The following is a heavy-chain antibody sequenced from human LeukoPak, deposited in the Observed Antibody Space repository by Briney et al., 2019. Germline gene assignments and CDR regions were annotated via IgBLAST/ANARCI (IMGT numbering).Heavy chain of an antibody. CDR3: AKGSELSKWLVLHGRFDY. V-gene: IGHV3-23*01. CDR2: ISGSGGGT. CDR1: GFTFSSYA. J-gene: IGHJ4*02. D-gene: IGHD6-19*01. Sequence: GGSLRLSCAASGFTFSSYAMSWVRQAPGKGLEWVSAISGSGGGTYYADSVKGRFTISRDNSKNTLYLQMNSLRAEDTAVYYCAKGSELSKWLVLHGRFDYWGQGTLVTVSS.